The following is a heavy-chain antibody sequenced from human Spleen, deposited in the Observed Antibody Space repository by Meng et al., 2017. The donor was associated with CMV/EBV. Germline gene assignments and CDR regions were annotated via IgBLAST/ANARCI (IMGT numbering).Heavy chain of an antibody. CDR3: ARDYNAGYSSGCIDY. CDR1: GYTFSSYA. Sequence: SCKASGYTFSSYAMHWVRQAPGKGLEWVAVISYDGSNKYYADSVKGRFTISRDNSKNTLYLQMNSLRAEDTAVYYCARDYNAGYSSGCIDYWGQGTLVTVSS. V-gene: IGHV3-30-3*01. CDR2: ISYDGSNK. D-gene: IGHD6-19*01. J-gene: IGHJ4*02.